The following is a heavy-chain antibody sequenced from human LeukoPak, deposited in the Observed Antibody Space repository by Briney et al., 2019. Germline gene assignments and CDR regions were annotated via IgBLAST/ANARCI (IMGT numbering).Heavy chain of an antibody. CDR3: ARRPGN. J-gene: IGHJ4*02. D-gene: IGHD1-14*01. CDR2: IYSGGAI. Sequence: GRSLRLSCVASGFAVGSNYMGWVRQAPGKGLEWVSLIYSGGAIRYADSVKGRFTISRDSSKNTLFLQMNDLTVEDTARYYCARRPGNWGQGILVTVSS. CDR1: GFAVGSNY. V-gene: IGHV3-53*01.